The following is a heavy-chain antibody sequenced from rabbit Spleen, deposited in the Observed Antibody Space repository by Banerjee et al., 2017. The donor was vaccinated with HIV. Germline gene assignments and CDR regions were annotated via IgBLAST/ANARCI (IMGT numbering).Heavy chain of an antibody. D-gene: IGHD8-1*01. CDR2: ISGSSRGFT. CDR1: GFSFSSSHY. Sequence: QSLEESGGDRVKPGASLPLTGTASGFSFSSSHYMFWVRQAPGKGLEWISCISGSSRGFTYSAPWAKGRFTCAKTSSTPVTLQMPSLTVADTATYFCARDTGTSLSTYGMDLWGPGTLVTVS. J-gene: IGHJ6*01. CDR3: ARDTGTSLSTYGMDL. V-gene: IGHV1S40*01.